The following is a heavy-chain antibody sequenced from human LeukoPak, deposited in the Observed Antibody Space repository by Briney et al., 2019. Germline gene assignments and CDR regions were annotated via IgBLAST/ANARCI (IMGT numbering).Heavy chain of an antibody. J-gene: IGHJ6*03. V-gene: IGHV4-34*01. CDR3: ARGRKVSGVRRINWARHENYFFYYIDV. CDR2: IYHSGTT. D-gene: IGHD1-14*01. CDR1: GGSFSGSY. Sequence: SETLSLTCAVYGGSFSGSYWRWIRQPPGKGLEWIGEIYHSGTTHFNPSLQSRVSISVDTAKNQFFLRVASMTTADTALYYCARGRKVSGVRRINWARHENYFFYYIDVWGKGISVSVSS.